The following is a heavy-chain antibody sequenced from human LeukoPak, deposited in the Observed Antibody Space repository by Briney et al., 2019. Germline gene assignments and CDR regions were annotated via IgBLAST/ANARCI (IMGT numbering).Heavy chain of an antibody. J-gene: IGHJ5*02. CDR3: ARGEEDWFDP. CDR1: GGSISSYY. V-gene: IGHV4-59*01. D-gene: IGHD2-21*01. Sequence: SETLSLTCTVSGGSISSYYWSRIRQPPGKGLEWIGYIYYSGSTNYNPSLKSRVTISVDTSKNQFSLKLSSVTAADTAVYYCARGEEDWFDPWGQGTLVTVSS. CDR2: IYYSGST.